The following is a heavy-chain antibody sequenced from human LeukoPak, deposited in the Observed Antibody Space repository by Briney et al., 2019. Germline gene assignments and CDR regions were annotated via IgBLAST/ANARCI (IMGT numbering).Heavy chain of an antibody. Sequence: PGRSLRLSCAAPGFTFSNYDMHWVRQAPGKGLEWVAVISYDGTNKYYADSVKGRFTISRDNSKNTLHLQMNSLRAEDTAVYYCAKDDRGNEAPFDYWGQGTLVTVSS. CDR3: AKDDRGNEAPFDY. J-gene: IGHJ4*02. V-gene: IGHV3-30*18. CDR2: ISYDGTNK. CDR1: GFTFSNYD.